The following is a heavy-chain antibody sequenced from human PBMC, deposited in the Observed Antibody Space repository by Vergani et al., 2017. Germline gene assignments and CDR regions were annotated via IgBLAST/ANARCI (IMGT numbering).Heavy chain of an antibody. CDR2: IDWDDDK. V-gene: IGHV2-70*01. CDR3: ARIAGDSSGYGQNWFDP. D-gene: IGHD3-22*01. Sequence: QVTLRESGPALVKPTQTLTLTCTFSGFSLSTSGMCVSWIRQPPGKALEWLALIDWDDDKYYSTSLKTRLTISKDTSKNQVVLTMTNMDPVDTATYYCARIAGDSSGYGQNWFDPWGQGTLVTVSS. J-gene: IGHJ5*02. CDR1: GFSLSTSGMC.